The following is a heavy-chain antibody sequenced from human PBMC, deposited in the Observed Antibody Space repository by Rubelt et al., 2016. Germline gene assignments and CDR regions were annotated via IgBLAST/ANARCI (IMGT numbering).Heavy chain of an antibody. D-gene: IGHD1-26*01. CDR3: AIQAAGSYYDYFQH. J-gene: IGHJ1*01. Sequence: AASGFTFSSYAMHWVRQAPGKGLEWVAVISYDGSNKYYADSVKGGFTISRDNSKNTLYLQMNSLRAEETAVYYCAIQAAGSYYDYFQHWGQGTLVTVSS. V-gene: IGHV3-30*04. CDR1: GFTFSSYA. CDR2: ISYDGSNK.